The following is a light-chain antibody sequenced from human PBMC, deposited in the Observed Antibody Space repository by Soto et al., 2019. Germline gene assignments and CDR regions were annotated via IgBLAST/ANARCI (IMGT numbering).Light chain of an antibody. Sequence: QSALTQPASVSGPPGQSITISCTGASSDVGADNYVSWYHQHPGKAPKLMIYEVSNRPSGVSNRFSGSKSGDTASLTISGLQADDEADYYCSSYTTNSAPFVFGTGTKLTVL. J-gene: IGLJ1*01. CDR1: SSDVGADNY. CDR3: SSYTTNSAPFV. CDR2: EVS. V-gene: IGLV2-14*01.